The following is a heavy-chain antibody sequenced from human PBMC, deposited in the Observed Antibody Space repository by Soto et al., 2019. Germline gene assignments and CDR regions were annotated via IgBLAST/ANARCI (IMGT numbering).Heavy chain of an antibody. V-gene: IGHV2-5*02. CDR3: AHRQSVSGSGWHSALDY. Sequence: SGPTLVNPTQTLTLTCTFSGFSLSTSGVGVGWIRQPPGKALEWLALIYWDDDKRYSPSLKSRLTITKDTSKNQVVLTMTNMDPVDTATYYCAHRQSVSGSGWHSALDYWGQGTLVTVSS. CDR1: GFSLSTSGVG. D-gene: IGHD6-19*01. J-gene: IGHJ4*02. CDR2: IYWDDDK.